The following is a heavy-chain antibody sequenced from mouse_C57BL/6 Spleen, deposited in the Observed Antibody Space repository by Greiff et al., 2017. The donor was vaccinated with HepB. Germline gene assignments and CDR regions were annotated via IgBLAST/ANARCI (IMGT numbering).Heavy chain of an antibody. Sequence: DVKLVESGGGLVQPGGSLSLSCAASGFTFTDYYMSWVRQPPGKALEWLGFIRNKANGYTTEYSASVKGRFTISRDNSQSILYLQMNALRAEDSATYYCARYTRYGSSYWYFDVWGTGTTVTVSS. CDR2: IRNKANGYTT. J-gene: IGHJ1*03. CDR1: GFTFTDYY. V-gene: IGHV7-3*01. CDR3: ARYTRYGSSYWYFDV. D-gene: IGHD1-1*01.